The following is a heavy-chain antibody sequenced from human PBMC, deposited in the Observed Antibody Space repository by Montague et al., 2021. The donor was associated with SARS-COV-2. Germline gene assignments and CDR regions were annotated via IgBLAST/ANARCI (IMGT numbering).Heavy chain of an antibody. Sequence: SETLSLTCTVSGGSISSYYWSWIRQPPGKGLEWIGYIYYSGSTNYNPSLKSRVTISVDTSKNQFSPKLSSVTAADTAVYYCARTYDYGSAVWFDPWGQGTLVTVSS. V-gene: IGHV4-59*08. CDR1: GGSISSYY. D-gene: IGHD3-10*01. CDR3: ARTYDYGSAVWFDP. CDR2: IYYSGST. J-gene: IGHJ5*02.